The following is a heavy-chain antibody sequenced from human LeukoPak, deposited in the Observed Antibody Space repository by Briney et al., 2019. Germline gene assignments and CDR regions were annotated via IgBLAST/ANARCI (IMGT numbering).Heavy chain of an antibody. CDR2: ISSDERTT. Sequence: PGGSLRLSCVASGFTFSNDGMHWARQAPGKGLEWVAVISSDERTTYYADSVKGRFTISRDLSKSTLYLQMDSLTGEDTAVYYCAKEKAHAHPVDYWGQGTLVTVSS. V-gene: IGHV3-30*18. CDR1: GFTFSNDG. CDR3: AKEKAHAHPVDY. J-gene: IGHJ4*02.